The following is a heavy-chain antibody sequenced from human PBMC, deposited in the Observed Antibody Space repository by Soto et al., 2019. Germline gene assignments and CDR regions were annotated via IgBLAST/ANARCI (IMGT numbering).Heavy chain of an antibody. V-gene: IGHV4-38-2*01. CDR1: GYSISSGYY. J-gene: IGHJ6*02. D-gene: IGHD3-10*01. CDR3: ARGYGSGSYYDYYYGMDV. CDR2: IYHSGST. Sequence: SETLSLTCAVSGYSISSGYYWGRIRQPPGKGLEWIGSIYHSGSTYYNPSLKSRVTISVDTSKNQFSLKLSSVTAADTAVYYCARGYGSGSYYDYYYGMDVWGQGTTVTVSS.